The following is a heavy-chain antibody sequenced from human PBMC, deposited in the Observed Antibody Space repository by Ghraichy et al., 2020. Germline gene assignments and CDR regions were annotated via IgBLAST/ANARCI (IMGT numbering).Heavy chain of an antibody. V-gene: IGHV4-30-4*01. CDR3: ARGDETYAFDI. CDR1: GGSISSGDYY. J-gene: IGHJ3*02. CDR2: IYYSGST. Sequence: SETLSLTCTVSGGSISSGDYYWSWIRQPPGKGPEWIGYIYYSGSTYYNPSLKSRVTISVDTSKNQFSLKLSSVTAADTAVYYCARGDETYAFDIWGQGTMVTVSS.